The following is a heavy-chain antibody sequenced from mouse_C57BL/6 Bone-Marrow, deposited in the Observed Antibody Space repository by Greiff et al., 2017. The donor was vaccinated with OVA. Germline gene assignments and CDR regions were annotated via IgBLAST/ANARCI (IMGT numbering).Heavy chain of an antibody. CDR1: GFSLTSYA. D-gene: IGHD3-3*01. J-gene: IGHJ3*01. CDR3: ARGDGAD. CDR2: IWTGGGT. V-gene: IGHV2-9-1*01. Sequence: VQLQESGPGLVAPSQSLSITCTVSGFSLTSYAISWVRQPPGKGLEWLGVIWTGGGTTYNSALKSRLGISKDNAKSQVILKMNSLRTDDTARYYCARGDGADWGQGTLVTVSA.